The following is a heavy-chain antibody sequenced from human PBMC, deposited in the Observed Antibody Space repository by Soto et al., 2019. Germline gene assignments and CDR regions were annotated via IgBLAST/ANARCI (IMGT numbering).Heavy chain of an antibody. Sequence: QGQLQESGPGLVKPSGTLSLTCAVSGGSISSTNWWTWVRQSPGRGLEWIGEIYHSGTTNYSPSPKSRVNIAVDMSTNHFSLTLISVTAADTAVYYCAFPATADFDYWGKGILVTVSS. CDR1: GGSISSTNW. CDR3: AFPATADFDY. J-gene: IGHJ4*02. D-gene: IGHD6-13*01. CDR2: IYHSGTT. V-gene: IGHV4-4*02.